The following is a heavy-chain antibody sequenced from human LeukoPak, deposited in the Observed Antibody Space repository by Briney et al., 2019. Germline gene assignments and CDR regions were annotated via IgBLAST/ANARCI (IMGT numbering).Heavy chain of an antibody. J-gene: IGHJ3*02. V-gene: IGHV4-59*08. D-gene: IGHD3-22*01. CDR2: IYYSGST. Sequence: SETLSLTCTVSGGSISSYYWSWIRQPPGKGLEWIGYIYYSGSTNYNPSLNSRGTISVDTSKNQFSLKLSSVTAADTAVYYCARSTPSYYYDSSGYPIDAFDIWGQGTMVTVSS. CDR3: ARSTPSYYYDSSGYPIDAFDI. CDR1: GGSISSYY.